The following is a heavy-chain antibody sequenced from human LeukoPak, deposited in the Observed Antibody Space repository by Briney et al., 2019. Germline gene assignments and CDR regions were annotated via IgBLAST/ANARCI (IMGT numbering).Heavy chain of an antibody. CDR3: ARAGEVLWFGEENWFDY. V-gene: IGHV4-59*01. J-gene: IGHJ5*01. Sequence: SETLSLTCTVSGDSITNSYWSWIRQPPGKGLEWIAYIYYSGNTKYNPSLKSRVTISVDTSKNQFSLKLSSVTAADTAVYYCARAGEVLWFGEENWFDYWGQGTLVTVSS. CDR1: GDSITNSY. CDR2: IYYSGNT. D-gene: IGHD3-10*01.